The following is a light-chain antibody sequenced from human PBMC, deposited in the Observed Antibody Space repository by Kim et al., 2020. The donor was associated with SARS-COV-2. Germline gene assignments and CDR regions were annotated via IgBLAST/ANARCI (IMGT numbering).Light chain of an antibody. CDR1: SSSLGAGYD. CDR3: QSYDSSLSGSGV. CDR2: GNS. V-gene: IGLV1-40*01. Sequence: VTVTCTCSSSSLGAGYDVHWYQQLPGTAPTLLIYGNSNRPSGVPDRFSGSESGTSASLSITRLQAEDEADYYCQSYDSSLSGSGVFGTGTKVTVL. J-gene: IGLJ1*01.